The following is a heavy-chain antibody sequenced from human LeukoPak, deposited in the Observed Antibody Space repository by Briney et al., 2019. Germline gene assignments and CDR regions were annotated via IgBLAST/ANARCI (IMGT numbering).Heavy chain of an antibody. D-gene: IGHD3-16*01. J-gene: IGHJ4*02. CDR2: ISSSSSYI. Sequence: GGSLRLSCAASGFTFSSYSMNWVRQAPGKGLEWVSSISSSSSYIYYADSVKGRFTISRDNSKNTLYLQMNSLRAEDTAVYYCAKEISEISQEGGGYWGQGTLVTVSS. CDR3: AKEISEISQEGGGY. CDR1: GFTFSSYS. V-gene: IGHV3-21*04.